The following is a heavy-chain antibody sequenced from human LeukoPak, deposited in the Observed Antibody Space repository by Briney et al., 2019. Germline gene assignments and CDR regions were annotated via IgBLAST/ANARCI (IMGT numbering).Heavy chain of an antibody. J-gene: IGHJ4*02. CDR1: GFSFSSYS. CDR2: ITGSGSST. D-gene: IGHD6-19*01. V-gene: IGHV3-48*04. CDR3: ARGVGSVAGTTDY. Sequence: GGSLRLSCVASGFSFSSYSMNWVRQAPGKGLEWVSYITGSGSSTDYAASVKGRFIISRDNAKDSLFLQVSSLRVEDTAVYYCARGVGSVAGTTDYWGQGILVTVSS.